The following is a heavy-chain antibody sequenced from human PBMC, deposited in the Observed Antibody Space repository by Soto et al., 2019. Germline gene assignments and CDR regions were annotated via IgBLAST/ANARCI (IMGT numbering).Heavy chain of an antibody. CDR3: SKEGPITNWYFDY. J-gene: IGHJ4*02. CDR1: GFTFSNYG. Sequence: QVQLVESEGGVVQPGRSLRLSCAASGFTFSNYGMHWGRQAPGKLLAWVTVISDDGNVAYYADSVKGRFTSPRGNSKNTQYLQMNRLSTEDTAVYYCSKEGPITNWYFDYWGQGTRVTVSS. CDR2: ISDDGNVA. V-gene: IGHV3-30*18. D-gene: IGHD1-1*01.